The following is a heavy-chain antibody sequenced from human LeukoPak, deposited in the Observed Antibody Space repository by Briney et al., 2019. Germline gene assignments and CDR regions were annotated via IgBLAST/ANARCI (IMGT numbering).Heavy chain of an antibody. D-gene: IGHD4-17*01. CDR2: INHSGYT. V-gene: IGHV4-34*01. CDR1: RVSFDDYY. CDR3: TRMTTGHDY. J-gene: IGHJ4*02. Sequence: SETLSLTCAVSRVSFDDYYWRWVRQTPGKGLEWLGEINHSGYTNDSPSLKSRVTLSIDTSRKQFSLNLRSVTVADAGIYYCTRMTTGHDYWGQGTLVTVSS.